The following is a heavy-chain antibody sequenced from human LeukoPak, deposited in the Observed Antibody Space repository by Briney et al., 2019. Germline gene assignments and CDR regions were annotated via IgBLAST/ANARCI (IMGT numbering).Heavy chain of an antibody. Sequence: SGTLSLTCTVSGDSISSYYWSWIRQPPGKGLEWIGYIYYSGSTNYNPSLKSRVTISVDTSKNQFSLKLSSVTAADTAVYYCASGDYYYDSSGHAFDIWGQGTMVTVSS. CDR1: GDSISSYY. D-gene: IGHD3-22*01. V-gene: IGHV4-59*01. CDR2: IYYSGST. J-gene: IGHJ3*02. CDR3: ASGDYYYDSSGHAFDI.